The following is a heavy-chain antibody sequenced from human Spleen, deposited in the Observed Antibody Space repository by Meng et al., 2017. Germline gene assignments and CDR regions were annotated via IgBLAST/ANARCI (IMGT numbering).Heavy chain of an antibody. CDR2: INAGNGNT. Sequence: ASVKVSCKASGYTFTSYAMHWVRQAPGQRLEWMGWINAGNGNTKYSQKFQGRVTITWDTSASTAYMELSSLRSEDTAVYYCARDRAGYDWNYAGAMDVWGQGTTVTVSS. V-gene: IGHV1-3*01. CDR1: GYTFTSYA. D-gene: IGHD1-7*01. J-gene: IGHJ6*02. CDR3: ARDRAGYDWNYAGAMDV.